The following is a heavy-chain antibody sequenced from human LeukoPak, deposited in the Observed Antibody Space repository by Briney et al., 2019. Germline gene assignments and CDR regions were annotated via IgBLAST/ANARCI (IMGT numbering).Heavy chain of an antibody. D-gene: IGHD6-19*01. CDR2: IYSGGST. Sequence: GGALRLSCAAAGFTVSSNYMSRVRQAPGEGVEGVAVIYSGGSTYYADSVKGRFTISRDNSKNTLYLQVNSLRAEDTAVYYCATSGSSGWHPSKESGTDVWGQGTTVTVSS. J-gene: IGHJ6*02. V-gene: IGHV3-66*01. CDR3: ATSGSSGWHPSKESGTDV. CDR1: GFTVSSNY.